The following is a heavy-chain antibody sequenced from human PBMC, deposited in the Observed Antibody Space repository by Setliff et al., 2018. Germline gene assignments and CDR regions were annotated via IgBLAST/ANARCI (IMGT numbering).Heavy chain of an antibody. V-gene: IGHV1-24*01. D-gene: IGHD1-1*01. CDR3: ARDRKLLRENWNYHDYGMDV. CDR1: GYTLTELS. J-gene: IGHJ6*02. Sequence: GASVKVSCKVSGYTLTELSMHWVRQAPGKGLEWMGGFDPEDGETIYAQKFQGRVTMTEDTSTDTAYMELSSLRSEDTAVYYCARDRKLLRENWNYHDYGMDVWGQGTTVTVSS. CDR2: FDPEDGET.